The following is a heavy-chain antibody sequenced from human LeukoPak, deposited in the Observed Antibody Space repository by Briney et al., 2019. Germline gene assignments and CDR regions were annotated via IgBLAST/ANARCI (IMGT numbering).Heavy chain of an antibody. CDR2: ISSSSIYI. V-gene: IGHV3-21*01. J-gene: IGHJ3*02. D-gene: IGHD5-12*01. Sequence: GGSLRLSCAASGFTFSRDSMNWVRQAPGKGLEWVSSISSSSIYIYYADSVKGRFTISRNNAKNSLHLQMNSLRAEDTAVYYCARGGGYSGYDLDAFDIWGQGTMVTVSS. CDR3: ARGGGYSGYDLDAFDI. CDR1: GFTFSRDS.